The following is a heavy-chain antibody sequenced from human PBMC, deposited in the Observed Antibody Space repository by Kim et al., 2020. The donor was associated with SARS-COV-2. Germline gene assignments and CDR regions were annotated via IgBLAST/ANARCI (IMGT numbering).Heavy chain of an antibody. D-gene: IGHD3-3*01. Sequence: GGSLRLSCAASGFTFSNAWMSWVRQAPGKGLEWVGRIKSKTDGGTTDYAAPVKGRFTISRDDSKNTLYLQMNSLKTEDTAVYYCTTDLPHLDFGVVIMTPGTRFGMDVWGQGTTVTVSS. CDR3: TTDLPHLDFGVVIMTPGTRFGMDV. CDR1: GFTFSNAW. CDR2: IKSKTDGGTT. V-gene: IGHV3-15*01. J-gene: IGHJ6*02.